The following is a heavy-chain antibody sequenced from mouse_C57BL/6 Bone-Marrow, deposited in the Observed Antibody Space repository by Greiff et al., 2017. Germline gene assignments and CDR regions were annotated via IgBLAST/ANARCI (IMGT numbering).Heavy chain of an antibody. J-gene: IGHJ2*01. Sequence: QVQLQQPGAELVKPGASVKMSCKASGYTFTSYWITWVKQRPGQGLEWIGDIYPGSGSTNYNEKFKSKATLTVDTSSSTAYMQLSSLTSEDSAVYCCARGGLRPYYFDYWGQGTTLTVSS. V-gene: IGHV1-55*01. CDR3: ARGGLRPYYFDY. D-gene: IGHD2-2*01. CDR1: GYTFTSYW. CDR2: IYPGSGST.